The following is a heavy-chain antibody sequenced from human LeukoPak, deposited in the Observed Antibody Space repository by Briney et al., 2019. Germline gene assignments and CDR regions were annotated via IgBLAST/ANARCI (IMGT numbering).Heavy chain of an antibody. Sequence: PGGSLRLSCAASGFTVSSNYMSWVRQAPGKGPEWVSVIYSGGSTYYADSVKGRFTVSRDNSKNTLYLQMNSLRAEDTAVYYCARDVHYYGSGSLDYWGQGTLVTVSS. D-gene: IGHD3-10*01. CDR3: ARDVHYYGSGSLDY. CDR1: GFTVSSNY. CDR2: IYSGGST. J-gene: IGHJ4*02. V-gene: IGHV3-66*01.